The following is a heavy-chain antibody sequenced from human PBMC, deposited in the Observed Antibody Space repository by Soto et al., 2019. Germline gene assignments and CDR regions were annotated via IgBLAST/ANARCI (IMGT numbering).Heavy chain of an antibody. CDR2: INSAGSST. J-gene: IGHJ2*01. V-gene: IGHV3-74*01. D-gene: IGHD1-26*01. CDR1: GFTFSSYW. CDR3: ARVGSLNWYFDR. Sequence: VQLVESGGGLVPPGGSLRLSCAASGFTFSSYWMHCVRQAPGKGLVWGSRINSAGSSTNYSDSVKGRFTISRDHAKNTLYLQMNSLRAEDTAVYYCARVGSLNWYFDRWGRGTLVTVSS.